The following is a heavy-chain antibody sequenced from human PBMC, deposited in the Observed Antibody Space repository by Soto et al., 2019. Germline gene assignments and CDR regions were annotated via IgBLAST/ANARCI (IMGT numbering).Heavy chain of an antibody. J-gene: IGHJ4*02. V-gene: IGHV2-5*02. D-gene: IGHD6-19*01. CDR2: FYWDDSK. CDR1: GFSLSDSAVG. CDR3: AHGSGWLSDQ. Sequence: QITLKESGPPLVKPTQTLTLTFTFSGFSLSDSAVGVNWIRQPPGKPLELLALFYWDDSKHYSSSRRNRPTITKDTSKNQVVLTMTNMDPVDTATYYCAHGSGWLSDQWGQGTLVTVSS.